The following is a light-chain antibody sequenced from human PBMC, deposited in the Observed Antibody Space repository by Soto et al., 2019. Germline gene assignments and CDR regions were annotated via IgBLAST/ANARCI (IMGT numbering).Light chain of an antibody. CDR3: SSYASRSLYV. CDR2: DVS. V-gene: IGLV2-14*01. J-gene: IGLJ1*01. CDR1: SSDVGGYNY. Sequence: QSDLTQPASVSGSPGQSITISCTGTSSDVGGYNYVSWYQQHPGKAPKLMIDDVSHRPSGVSNRFSGSKSGNTASLTISGLQAEDEADYYFSSYASRSLYVFGTGTKLTVL.